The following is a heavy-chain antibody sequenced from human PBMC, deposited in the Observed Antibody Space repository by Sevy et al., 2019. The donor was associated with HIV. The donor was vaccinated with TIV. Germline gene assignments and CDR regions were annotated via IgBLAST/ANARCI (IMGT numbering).Heavy chain of an antibody. V-gene: IGHV4-34*01. CDR2: INHSGST. CDR1: GGSFSGYY. CDR3: AGGNYHDSSGYYY. J-gene: IGHJ4*02. Sequence: SETLSLTCAVYGGSFSGYYWSWIHQPPGKGLEWIGEINHSGSTKYKSSLKSRVTISLDTSKNQFSLKLSSVTAADMAVYYCAGGNYHDSSGYYYWGQETLVTVSS. D-gene: IGHD3-22*01.